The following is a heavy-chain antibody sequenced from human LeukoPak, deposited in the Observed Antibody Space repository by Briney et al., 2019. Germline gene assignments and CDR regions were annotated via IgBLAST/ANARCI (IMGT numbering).Heavy chain of an antibody. D-gene: IGHD3-22*01. Sequence: GGSLRLSCAASGFTFSSYDMHWARQATGKGLEWVSAIGTAGDTYYPGSVKGRFTISRENAKNSLYLQMNSLRAGDTAVYYCARSLRYYYDSSGYYYYFDYWGQGTLVTVSS. CDR1: GFTFSSYD. J-gene: IGHJ4*02. V-gene: IGHV3-13*01. CDR3: ARSLRYYYDSSGYYYYFDY. CDR2: IGTAGDT.